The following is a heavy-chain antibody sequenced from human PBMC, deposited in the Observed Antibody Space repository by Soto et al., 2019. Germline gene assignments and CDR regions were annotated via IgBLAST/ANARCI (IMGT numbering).Heavy chain of an antibody. V-gene: IGHV3-30-3*01. CDR1: GFTFSSYA. Sequence: GGSLTLSCAASGFTFSSYALHWVRQAPGKGLEWVAVISYDGSNRYYADSVKGRFTISRDNSKNTLYLQMNSLRAEDTAVYNCARGAYDSSGYYYAFDYWGQGP. CDR2: ISYDGSNR. J-gene: IGHJ4*02. D-gene: IGHD3-22*01. CDR3: ARGAYDSSGYYYAFDY.